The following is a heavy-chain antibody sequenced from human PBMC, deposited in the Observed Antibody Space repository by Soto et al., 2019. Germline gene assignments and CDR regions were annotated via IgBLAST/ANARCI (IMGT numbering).Heavy chain of an antibody. J-gene: IGHJ6*02. CDR3: PREFRRVYNYYYPRNV. V-gene: IGHV3-72*01. CDR1: GFTFTDHY. CDR2: TKNKPNNYTT. Sequence: PGGSLRLSCLASGFTFTDHYMDWVRQAPGTGLEWIARTKNKPNNYTTTYAASVKGRFTISRDDSESSLYLQMNNLKTEDTAFFSCPREFRRVYNYYYPRNVGAQGTRVTFP.